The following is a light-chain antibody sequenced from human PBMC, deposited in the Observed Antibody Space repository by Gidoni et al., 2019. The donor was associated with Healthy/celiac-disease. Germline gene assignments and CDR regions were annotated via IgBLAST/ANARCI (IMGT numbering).Light chain of an antibody. CDR1: QRISSW. J-gene: IGKJ2*01. CDR2: KAS. V-gene: IGKV1-5*03. Sequence: IQLTPYPSTLSASVGDRVTITCRASQRISSWLAWYQQQPGKAPKLLIYKASSLESGVPSRFSGSGSGTEFTLTISSLQPDDFATYYCQQYNSYPYTFGQGTKLEIK. CDR3: QQYNSYPYT.